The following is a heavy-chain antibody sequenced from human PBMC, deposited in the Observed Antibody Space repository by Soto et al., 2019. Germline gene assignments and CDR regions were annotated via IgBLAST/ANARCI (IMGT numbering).Heavy chain of an antibody. CDR3: ARDSSVQAIVVVPAAQPNWFDP. D-gene: IGHD2-2*01. CDR1: GGSFSGYS. V-gene: IGHV4-34*01. J-gene: IGHJ5*02. Sequence: SETLSVTCAVYGGSFSGYSWSWIRQPPGKGLEWIGEINHSGSTNYNPSLKSRVTISVDTSKNQFSLKLSSVTAADTAVYYCARDSSVQAIVVVPAAQPNWFDPWGQGTLVTVYS. CDR2: INHSGST.